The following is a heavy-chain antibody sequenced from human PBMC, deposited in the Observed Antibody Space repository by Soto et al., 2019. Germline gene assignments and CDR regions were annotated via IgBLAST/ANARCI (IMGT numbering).Heavy chain of an antibody. D-gene: IGHD2-2*02. Sequence: QVQLVQSGAEVKKPGASVKVSCKASGYTFTSYYMHWVRQAPGQGLEWMGIINPSGGSTSYAQKFQGRVTMTRDTSTSTVYMELSSLRSEDTAVYYCARGVVPAAIPGWFDPWGQGTLVTVSS. CDR3: ARGVVPAAIPGWFDP. V-gene: IGHV1-46*01. CDR1: GYTFTSYY. J-gene: IGHJ5*02. CDR2: INPSGGST.